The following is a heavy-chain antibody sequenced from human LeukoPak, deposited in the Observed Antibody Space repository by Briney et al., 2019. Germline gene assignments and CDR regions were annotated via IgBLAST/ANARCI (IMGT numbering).Heavy chain of an antibody. V-gene: IGHV1-2*02. CDR2: INPNSGGT. Sequence: ASVKVSCKTSGYDFTGYYMHWVRQAPGQGLEWMGWINPNSGGTNYAQKFQGRVTMTRDTSISTAYMELSRLRSDDTAVYYCARVDCSSTSCYNFDYWGQGTLVTVSS. J-gene: IGHJ4*02. CDR3: ARVDCSSTSCYNFDY. CDR1: GYDFTGYY. D-gene: IGHD2-2*02.